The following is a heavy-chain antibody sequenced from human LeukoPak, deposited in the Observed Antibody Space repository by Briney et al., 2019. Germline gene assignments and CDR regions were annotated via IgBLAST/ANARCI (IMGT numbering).Heavy chain of an antibody. CDR1: GDSVTTNNVA. D-gene: IGHD3-10*01. Sequence: SQTLTLTCAISGDSVTTNNVAWNWMRQSPSSGLEGLARAYFRYKWYNDYAVSVRSRITINPDTSKNQFSLQLNSATPEDTAVYYWAREVRHYYGSGSYYFFDYWGQGTLVTVSS. V-gene: IGHV6-1*01. CDR2: AYFRYKWYN. J-gene: IGHJ4*02. CDR3: AREVRHYYGSGSYYFFDY.